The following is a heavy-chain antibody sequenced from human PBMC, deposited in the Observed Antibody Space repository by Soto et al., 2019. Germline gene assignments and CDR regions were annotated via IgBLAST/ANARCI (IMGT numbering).Heavy chain of an antibody. CDR3: ARDKVGANDY. V-gene: IGHV1-8*01. CDR2: MNPNSGNT. Sequence: QVQLVQSGAEVKKPGASVKVSCKASGYTFTSYDINWVRQATGQGLEWMGWMNPNSGNTGYAQKFQGRVSMTRNTSRVTAYRELRSLRSDDTGVYYCARDKVGANDYWGQGTLVTVSS. CDR1: GYTFTSYD. D-gene: IGHD1-26*01. J-gene: IGHJ4*02.